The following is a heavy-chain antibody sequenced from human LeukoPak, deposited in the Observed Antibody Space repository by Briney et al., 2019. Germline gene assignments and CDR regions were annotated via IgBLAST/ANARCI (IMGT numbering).Heavy chain of an antibody. J-gene: IGHJ4*02. V-gene: IGHV3-23*01. D-gene: IGHD2-2*01. CDR2: ISGSGGST. Sequence: GGSLRLSCAAPGFTFSSYAMSWVRQAPGKGLEWVSAISGSGGSTYYADSVKGRFTISRDNSKNTLYLQMNSLRAEDTAVYYCAKDSNPARIVVVPAGSFDYWGQGTLVTVSS. CDR3: AKDSNPARIVVVPAGSFDY. CDR1: GFTFSSYA.